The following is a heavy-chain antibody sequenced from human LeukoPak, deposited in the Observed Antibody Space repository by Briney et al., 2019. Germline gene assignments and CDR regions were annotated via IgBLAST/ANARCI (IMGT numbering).Heavy chain of an antibody. CDR2: INPSGGST. V-gene: IGHV1-46*01. Sequence: ASVKVSCKASGYTFTGYYMHWVRQAPGQGLEWMGIINPSGGSTSYAQKFQGRVTITADESTSTAYMELSSLRSEDTAVYYCASRLDSGSYYYYMDVWGKGTTVTISS. J-gene: IGHJ6*03. D-gene: IGHD5-12*01. CDR3: ASRLDSGSYYYYMDV. CDR1: GYTFTGYY.